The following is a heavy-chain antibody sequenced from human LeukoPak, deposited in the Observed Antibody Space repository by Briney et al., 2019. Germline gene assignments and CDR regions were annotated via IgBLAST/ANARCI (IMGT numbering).Heavy chain of an antibody. J-gene: IGHJ4*02. V-gene: IGHV3-7*01. CDR1: RFTFSSYW. CDR3: ARVGYDSSGYSPFSLPPFDY. Sequence: GGSLRLSCAASRFTFSSYWISWVRQAPGKGREWGAHIKQEGSEKYYVDSVKGRFTISRDNAKNSLYLQMNSLRAEDTAVYYCARVGYDSSGYSPFSLPPFDYWGQGTLVTVSS. CDR2: IKQEGSEK. D-gene: IGHD3-22*01.